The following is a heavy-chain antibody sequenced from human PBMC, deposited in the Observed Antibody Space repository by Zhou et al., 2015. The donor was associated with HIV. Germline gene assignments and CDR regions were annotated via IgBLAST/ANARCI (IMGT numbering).Heavy chain of an antibody. V-gene: IGHV1-69*12. CDR3: ARMGRGPARPSDY. D-gene: IGHD2-2*01. CDR1: AGTFSNYV. J-gene: IGHJ4*02. Sequence: QVQLLQSGPEVKKPGSSVKVSCKTSAGTFSNYVFTWVRQAPGQGLEYVGGIIPISDSTNSAQKFQGRVTITADESTSTAYMELSSLRSEDTAVYYCARMGRGPARPSDYWGQGTLVTVSS. CDR2: IIPISDST.